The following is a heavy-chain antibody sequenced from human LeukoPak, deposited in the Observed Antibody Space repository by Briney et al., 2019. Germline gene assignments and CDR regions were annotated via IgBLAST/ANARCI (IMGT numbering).Heavy chain of an antibody. CDR2: IKQDGSEK. CDR3: AGGQYFDY. J-gene: IGHJ4*02. V-gene: IGHV3-7*01. Sequence: GGSLRLSCVTSGFTFSSSWMSWVRQAPGKGLEWVAYIKQDGSEKYYVDSVKGRFTISRDNAKNSLYLQMNSLRAEDTAVYYCAGGQYFDYWGQGTLVTVSS. D-gene: IGHD2-15*01. CDR1: GFTFSSSW.